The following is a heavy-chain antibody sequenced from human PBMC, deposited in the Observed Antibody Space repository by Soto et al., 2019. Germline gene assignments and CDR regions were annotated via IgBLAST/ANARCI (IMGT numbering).Heavy chain of an antibody. V-gene: IGHV3-21*01. D-gene: IGHD3-9*01. J-gene: IGHJ4*02. Sequence: EVQVVESGVGLVKPGGSRSLSCASSGFTFSSHSMNWVRQAPGKGLEWVSTISSSSTYIYYADSVKGRFTISRDNAKNSLYLQMNSLRAEDTAVYYCARVTGYYMDHWGQGTLVTVSS. CDR1: GFTFSSHS. CDR3: ARVTGYYMDH. CDR2: ISSSSTYI.